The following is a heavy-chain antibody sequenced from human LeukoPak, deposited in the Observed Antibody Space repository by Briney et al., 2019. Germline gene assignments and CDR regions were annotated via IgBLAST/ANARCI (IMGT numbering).Heavy chain of an antibody. J-gene: IGHJ4*02. D-gene: IGHD3-10*01. V-gene: IGHV4-30-4*08. Sequence: SETLSLTCTVSGGSISSGDYYWSWIRQPPGKGLEWIGYIYYSGSTYYNPSLKSRVTISVDTSKNQFSLKLSSVTAADTAVYYCARVVRFGELYVDYWGQGTLVTVSS. CDR2: IYYSGST. CDR3: ARVVRFGELYVDY. CDR1: GGSISSGDYY.